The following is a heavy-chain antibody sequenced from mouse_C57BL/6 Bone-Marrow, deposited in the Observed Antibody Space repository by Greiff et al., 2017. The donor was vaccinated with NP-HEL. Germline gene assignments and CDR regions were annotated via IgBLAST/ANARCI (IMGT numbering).Heavy chain of an antibody. CDR1: GFNIKDDY. V-gene: IGHV14-4*01. Sequence: VQLKQSGAELVRPGASVKLSCTASGFNIKDDYMHWVKQRPEQGLEWIGWIDPENGDTEYASKFQGKATITADTSSNTAYLQLSSLTSEDTAVYYCTSYGNYEDYWGQGTTLTVSS. D-gene: IGHD2-1*01. CDR2: IDPENGDT. CDR3: TSYGNYEDY. J-gene: IGHJ2*01.